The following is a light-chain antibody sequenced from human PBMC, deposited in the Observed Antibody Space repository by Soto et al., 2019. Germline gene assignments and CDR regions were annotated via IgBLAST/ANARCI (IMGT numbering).Light chain of an antibody. CDR2: AAS. CDR3: QQFGSSPGFT. CDR1: QSINNRY. Sequence: EIVLTQSPGTLSLSPGERATLSCRASQSINNRYLAWYQQKLGQAPRLLIYAASSRATGIPDRFSGSGSRTDFTLTISRLEPEDSAVYYCQQFGSSPGFTFGPGTKVDIK. J-gene: IGKJ3*01. V-gene: IGKV3-20*01.